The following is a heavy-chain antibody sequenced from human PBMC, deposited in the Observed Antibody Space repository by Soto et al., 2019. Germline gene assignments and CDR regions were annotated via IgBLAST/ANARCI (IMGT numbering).Heavy chain of an antibody. Sequence: PSETLSLTCAVYGGSFSGYYWSWIRQPPGKGLEWIGEINHSGSTNYNPSLRSRVTISVDTSKNQFSLKLSSVTAADTAVYYCARDLAAAGTGPDYWGQGTLVTVSS. CDR1: GGSFSGYY. CDR3: ARDLAAAGTGPDY. D-gene: IGHD6-13*01. V-gene: IGHV4-34*01. CDR2: INHSGST. J-gene: IGHJ4*02.